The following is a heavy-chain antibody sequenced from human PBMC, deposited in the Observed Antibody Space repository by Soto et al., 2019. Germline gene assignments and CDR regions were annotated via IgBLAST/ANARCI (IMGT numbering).Heavy chain of an antibody. J-gene: IGHJ6*02. CDR2: INHSGST. Sequence: SETLSLTCAVYGGSFSGYYWSWIRQPPGKGLEWIGEINHSGSTNYNPSLKSRVTISVDTSKNQFSLKLSSVTAADTAVYYCARGQGYSGYAVYHYYYGMDVWGQGTTVTVSS. CDR3: ARGQGYSGYAVYHYYYGMDV. V-gene: IGHV4-34*01. CDR1: GGSFSGYY. D-gene: IGHD5-12*01.